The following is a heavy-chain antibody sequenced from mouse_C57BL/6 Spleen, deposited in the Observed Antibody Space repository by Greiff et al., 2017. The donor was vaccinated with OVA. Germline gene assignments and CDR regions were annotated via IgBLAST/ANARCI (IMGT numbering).Heavy chain of an antibody. V-gene: IGHV5-16*01. Sequence: EVHLVESEGGLVQPGSSMKLSCTASGFTFSDYYMAWVRQVPEKGLEWVANINYDGSSTYYLDSLKSRFIISRDNAKNILYLQMSSLKSEDTATYYCARDKGYGSSYGYFDYWGQGTTLTDSS. D-gene: IGHD1-1*01. CDR3: ARDKGYGSSYGYFDY. CDR2: INYDGSST. CDR1: GFTFSDYY. J-gene: IGHJ2*01.